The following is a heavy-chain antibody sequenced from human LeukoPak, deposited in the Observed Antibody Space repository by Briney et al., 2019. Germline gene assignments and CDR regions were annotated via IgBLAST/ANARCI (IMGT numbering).Heavy chain of an antibody. D-gene: IGHD6-13*01. Sequence: ASVKVSCKASGYTFTSYAMNWVRQAPGQGLEWMGWINTNTGNPTYAQGFTGRFVFSLDTSVSTAYLQISCLKAEDTAVYYCARDPSSWSPLYYYYGMDVWGQGTTVTVSS. V-gene: IGHV7-4-1*02. J-gene: IGHJ6*02. CDR1: GYTFTSYA. CDR3: ARDPSSWSPLYYYYGMDV. CDR2: INTNTGNP.